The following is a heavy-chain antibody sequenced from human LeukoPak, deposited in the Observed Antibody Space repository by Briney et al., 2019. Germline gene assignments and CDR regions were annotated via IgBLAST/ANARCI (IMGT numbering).Heavy chain of an antibody. J-gene: IGHJ4*02. D-gene: IGHD6-13*01. CDR3: AKSHKIAATADY. V-gene: IGHV3-66*01. CDR1: GFTVSSNY. CDR2: IYSGGST. Sequence: GGSLRLSCAASGFTVSSNYMSWVRQAPGKGLEWVSVIYSGGSTYYADSVKGRFTISRDNSKNTLYLQMNSLRAEDTAVYYCAKSHKIAATADYWGQGTLVTVSS.